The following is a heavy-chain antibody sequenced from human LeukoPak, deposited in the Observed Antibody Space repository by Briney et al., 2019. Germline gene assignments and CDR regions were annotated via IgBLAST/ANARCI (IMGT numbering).Heavy chain of an antibody. CDR3: AKDRLLNCRGDCYIFDY. CDR2: IYSGGST. CDR1: GFTVSSNY. D-gene: IGHD2-21*02. Sequence: GGSLRLSCAASGFTVSSNYMSWVRQAPGKGLEWVSVIYSGGSTYYADSVKGRFTISRDNSKNTLYLQVNGLRTEDTAVYYCAKDRLLNCRGDCYIFDYWGQGTVVTVSS. V-gene: IGHV3-66*01. J-gene: IGHJ4*02.